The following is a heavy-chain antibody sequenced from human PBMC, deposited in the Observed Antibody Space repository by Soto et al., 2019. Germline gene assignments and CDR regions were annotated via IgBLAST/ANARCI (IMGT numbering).Heavy chain of an antibody. CDR3: ARVGCSSTSCRDPFDS. D-gene: IGHD2-2*01. Sequence: SETLSLTCTVSDGSINSYFWHWIRQPAEKGLEWIGRFYTGGTTNYNPSFKSRVTMSVDTSKNQFSLKLNSVTAADTAVYFCARVGCSSTSCRDPFDSWGRGFLVTVSS. J-gene: IGHJ5*01. V-gene: IGHV4-4*07. CDR2: FYTGGTT. CDR1: DGSINSYF.